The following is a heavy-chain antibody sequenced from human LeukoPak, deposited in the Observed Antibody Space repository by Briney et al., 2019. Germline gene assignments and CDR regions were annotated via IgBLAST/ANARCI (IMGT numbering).Heavy chain of an antibody. Sequence: IYHSGTTYYPPSLKSRLTISVDTSKTQFSLKLSSVTAADTAVYYCARAYYYGSGSYWADYWGQGTLVTVSS. J-gene: IGHJ4*02. D-gene: IGHD3-10*01. CDR2: IYHSGTT. V-gene: IGHV4-38-2*02. CDR3: ARAYYYGSGSYWADY.